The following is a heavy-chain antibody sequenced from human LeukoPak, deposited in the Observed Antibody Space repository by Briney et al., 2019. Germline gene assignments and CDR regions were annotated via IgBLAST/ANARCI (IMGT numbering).Heavy chain of an antibody. CDR1: GYSISSGYY. Sequence: SETLSLTCTVSGYSISSGYYWGWIRQPPGKGLEWIGEINHSGSTNYNPSLKSRVTISVDTSKNQFSLKLSSVTAADTAVYHCARGVSSTSLDYWGQGTLVTVSS. D-gene: IGHD2-2*01. CDR3: ARGVSSTSLDY. CDR2: INHSGST. V-gene: IGHV4-38-2*02. J-gene: IGHJ4*02.